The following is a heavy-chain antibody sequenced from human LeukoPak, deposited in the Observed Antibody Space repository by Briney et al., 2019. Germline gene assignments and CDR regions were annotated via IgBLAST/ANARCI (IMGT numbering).Heavy chain of an antibody. Sequence: ASVTVSCKASGYAFTSYGISWVRQAPGQGLEWMGWISAYNGNTNYAQKLQGRVTMTTDTSTSTAYMELRSLRSDDTAVYYCARDRYYYGSGVKWRGIGYWGQGTLVTVSS. CDR3: ARDRYYYGSGVKWRGIGY. CDR2: ISAYNGNT. V-gene: IGHV1-18*01. CDR1: GYAFTSYG. D-gene: IGHD3-10*01. J-gene: IGHJ4*02.